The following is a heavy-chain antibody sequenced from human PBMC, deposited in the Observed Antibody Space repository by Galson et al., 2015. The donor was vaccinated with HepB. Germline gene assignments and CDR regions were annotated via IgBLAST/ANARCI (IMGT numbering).Heavy chain of an antibody. J-gene: IGHJ5*02. CDR1: GYSFSRYP. V-gene: IGHV1-18*04. D-gene: IGHD2-15*01. CDR2: ISAYNRKT. CDR3: ARGALVVGVSSTQNNWLGP. Sequence: SVKVSCKAFGYSFSRYPITWVRQAPGQGLEWMGWISAYNRKTNYAQKFQGRVTMTTDTSTSTAYMELRRLRSDDTAVYFCARGALVVGVSSTQNNWLGPWGQGTLVTVSS.